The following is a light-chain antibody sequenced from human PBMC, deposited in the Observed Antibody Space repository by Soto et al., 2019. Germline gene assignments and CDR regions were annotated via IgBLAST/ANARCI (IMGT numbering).Light chain of an antibody. V-gene: IGLV4-69*01. J-gene: IGLJ2*01. CDR1: SAHSNYA. Sequence: QPVLTQSPSASASLGASVKLTCTLSSAHSNYAIAWHQQQPEKGPRYLMRLNSDGSHINGDGIPDRFSASSSGAERYLTISGLQSEDEADYYCQTWGAGIRVFGGGTQLTVL. CDR3: QTWGAGIRV. CDR2: LNSDGSH.